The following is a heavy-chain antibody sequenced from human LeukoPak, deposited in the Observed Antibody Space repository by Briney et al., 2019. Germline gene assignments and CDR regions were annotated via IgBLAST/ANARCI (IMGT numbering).Heavy chain of an antibody. CDR1: GGSFSGYY. Sequence: SETLSLTCAVYGGSFSGYYWSWIRQPPGKGLEWIGEINHSGSTNYNPSLKSRVTISVDTSKNQFSLKLSSVTAADTAVYYCARHKKCYYGSGSRINWFDPWGQGTLVTVSS. D-gene: IGHD3-10*01. V-gene: IGHV4-34*01. CDR3: ARHKKCYYGSGSRINWFDP. CDR2: INHSGST. J-gene: IGHJ5*02.